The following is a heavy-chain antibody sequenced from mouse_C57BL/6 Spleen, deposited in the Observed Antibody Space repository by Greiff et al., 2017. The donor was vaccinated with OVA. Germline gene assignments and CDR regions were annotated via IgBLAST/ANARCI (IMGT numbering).Heavy chain of an antibody. J-gene: IGHJ2*01. CDR3: ARRDSSGSDY. CDR2: IYPGDGDT. V-gene: IGHV1-82*01. Sequence: QVQLQQSGPELVKPGASVKISCKASGYAFSSSWMNWVKQRPGKGLEWIGRIYPGDGDTNYNGKFKGKATLTADKSSSTAYMQLSSLTSEDSAVYFCARRDSSGSDYWGQGTTLTVSS. D-gene: IGHD3-2*02. CDR1: GYAFSSSW.